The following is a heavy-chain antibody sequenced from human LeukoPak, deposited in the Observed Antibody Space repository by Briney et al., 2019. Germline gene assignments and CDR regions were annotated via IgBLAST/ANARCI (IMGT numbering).Heavy chain of an antibody. D-gene: IGHD6-25*01. CDR1: GYTFTSYY. CDR3: AKAYSSVTGDFDY. CDR2: IRYDGSNK. V-gene: IGHV3-30*02. J-gene: IGHJ4*02. Sequence: SCKASGYTFTSYYMHWVRQAPGKGLEWVAFIRYDGSNKYYADSVKGRFTISRDNSKNTLYLQMNSLRAEDTAVYYCAKAYSSVTGDFDYWGQGTLVTVSS.